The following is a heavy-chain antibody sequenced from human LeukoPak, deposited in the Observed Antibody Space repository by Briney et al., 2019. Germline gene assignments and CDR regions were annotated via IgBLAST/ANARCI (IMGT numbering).Heavy chain of an antibody. CDR1: GGSISSYY. V-gene: IGHV4-59*04. Sequence: PSETLSLTCTVSGGSISSYYWSWIRQPPGKGLEWIWSIYYSGSTYYNPSLKSRVTISADTSKNQFSLKLNSVTAADTAVYYCAKNGQSGFSFDPWGQGTLVTVSS. CDR2: IYYSGST. D-gene: IGHD3-3*01. CDR3: AKNGQSGFSFDP. J-gene: IGHJ5*02.